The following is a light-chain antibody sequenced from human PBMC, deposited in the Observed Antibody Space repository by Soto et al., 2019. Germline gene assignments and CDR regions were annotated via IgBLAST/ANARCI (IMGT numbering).Light chain of an antibody. CDR2: RAS. V-gene: IGKV1-39*01. J-gene: IGKJ1*01. Sequence: DIQMTQSPSSLSASVGDRVTITFRASESISTYINWYQQKPGKAPNLLIFRASSLQGGVPPRFSGSGSGTDFTLTISSLQPEDFATYSCQQSYSTPWTFGQGTKVEI. CDR3: QQSYSTPWT. CDR1: ESISTY.